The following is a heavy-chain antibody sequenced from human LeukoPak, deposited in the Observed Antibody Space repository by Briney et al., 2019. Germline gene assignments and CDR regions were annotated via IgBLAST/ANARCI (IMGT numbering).Heavy chain of an antibody. CDR1: GFTFSSYG. CDR3: AKDVYAYYYYGMDV. D-gene: IGHD2-8*01. Sequence: GRSLRLSCAASGFTFSSYGMHWVRQAPGKGLEWVAVISYDGSNKYYADSVKGRFTISRDNSKNTLYLQMNSLRAEDTAVYYCAKDVYAYYYYGMDVWGQGTMVTVSS. V-gene: IGHV3-30*18. J-gene: IGHJ6*02. CDR2: ISYDGSNK.